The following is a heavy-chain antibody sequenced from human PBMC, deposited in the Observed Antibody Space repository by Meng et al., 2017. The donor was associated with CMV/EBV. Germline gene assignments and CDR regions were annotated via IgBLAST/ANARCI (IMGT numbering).Heavy chain of an antibody. V-gene: IGHV3-23*01. CDR1: GGTFSSYA. CDR2: ISGSGGST. D-gene: IGHD3-3*01. J-gene: IGHJ6*02. CDR3: ARDLETYYDFWSGLYGMDV. Sequence: SCKASGGTFSSYAISWVRQAPGKGLEWVSAISGSGGSTYYADSVKGRFTISRDNSKNTLYLQMNSLRAEDTAVYYCARDLETYYDFWSGLYGMDVWGQGTTVTVSS.